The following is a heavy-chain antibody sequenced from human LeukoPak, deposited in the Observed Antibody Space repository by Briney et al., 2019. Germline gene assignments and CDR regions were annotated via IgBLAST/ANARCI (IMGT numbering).Heavy chain of an antibody. Sequence: ASVKVSCKVSGYTLTELSMHWVRQAPGKGLEWMGGFDPEHGETVYAQKFQGRLTMTEDTSTHTAYMELSRLRSDDTAVYYCATDPVGYCNADGCYSVDYWGQGTLVTVSS. CDR3: ATDPVGYCNADGCYSVDY. J-gene: IGHJ4*02. CDR1: GYTLTELS. V-gene: IGHV1-24*01. D-gene: IGHD2-15*01. CDR2: FDPEHGET.